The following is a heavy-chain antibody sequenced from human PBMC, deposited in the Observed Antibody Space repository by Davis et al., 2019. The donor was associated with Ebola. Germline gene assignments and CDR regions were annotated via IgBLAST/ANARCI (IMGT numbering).Heavy chain of an antibody. CDR3: ARRRDYDAFDI. Sequence: ASVKVSCKASGYTFASNGIAWVRQAPGQGLEWMGWISAYNGNTNYAQKLQGRVTMTTDTSTSTAYMELRSLRSDDTAVYYCARRRDYDAFDIWGQGTMVTVSS. V-gene: IGHV1-18*01. CDR2: ISAYNGNT. CDR1: GYTFASNG. J-gene: IGHJ3*02. D-gene: IGHD2-21*01.